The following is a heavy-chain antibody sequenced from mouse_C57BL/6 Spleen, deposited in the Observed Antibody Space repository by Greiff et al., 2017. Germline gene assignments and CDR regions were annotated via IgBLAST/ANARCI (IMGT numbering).Heavy chain of an antibody. Sequence: VQLKESGPGLVKPSQSLSLTCSVTGYSITSGYYWNWIRPLPGNKLEWMGFISYDGSNNYKPSLKNRISITRGTSKNHFFLKLNSVNTEDTATYYCARHYDYDEYYFDYWGQGTTLTVSS. J-gene: IGHJ2*01. D-gene: IGHD2-4*01. CDR3: ARHYDYDEYYFDY. V-gene: IGHV3-6*01. CDR1: GYSITSGYY. CDR2: ISYDGSN.